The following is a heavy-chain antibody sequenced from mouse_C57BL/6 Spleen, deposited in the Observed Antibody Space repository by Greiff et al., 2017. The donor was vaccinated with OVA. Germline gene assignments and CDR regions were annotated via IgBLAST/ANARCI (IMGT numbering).Heavy chain of an antibody. CDR1: GYAFSSSW. CDR3: ARGIYDGSPWFAY. V-gene: IGHV1-82*01. CDR2: IYPGDGDT. Sequence: QVQLQQSGPELVKPGASVKISCKASGYAFSSSWMNWVKQRPGKGLEWIGRIYPGDGDTNYNGKFKGKATLTADKSSSTAYMQLSSLTFEDSAVYFCARGIYDGSPWFAYWGQGTLVTVSA. D-gene: IGHD2-3*01. J-gene: IGHJ3*01.